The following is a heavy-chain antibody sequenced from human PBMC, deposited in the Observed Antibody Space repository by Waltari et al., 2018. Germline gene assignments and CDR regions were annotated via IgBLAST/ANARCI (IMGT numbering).Heavy chain of an antibody. J-gene: IGHJ4*02. Sequence: VQLVDSGGGLVKPGGSLRLSCAASGLPFSTYSMNWVRQVPGKGLEWVAVIWYDGSNKYYADSVKGRFTISRDNSQNTLYLQMNSLRAEDTAMYYCANSDFDCFGQGTLVTVSS. CDR3: ANSDFDC. V-gene: IGHV3-33*08. CDR1: GLPFSTYS. CDR2: IWYDGSNK.